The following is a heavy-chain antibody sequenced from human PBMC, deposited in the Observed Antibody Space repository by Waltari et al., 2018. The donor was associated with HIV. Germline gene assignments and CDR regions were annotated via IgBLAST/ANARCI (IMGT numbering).Heavy chain of an antibody. Sequence: EVQLVESGGGLVKPGGSLRLSCAASGFTFSSYSMNWVRQAPGKGLEWGSSISSSSTFIYYADSVKGRFTISRDNAKNSLYLQMNSLRAEDTAVYYCARDRQGTVTKDFDYWGQGTLVTVSS. J-gene: IGHJ4*02. CDR1: GFTFSSYS. CDR2: ISSSSTFI. V-gene: IGHV3-21*01. CDR3: ARDRQGTVTKDFDY. D-gene: IGHD4-17*01.